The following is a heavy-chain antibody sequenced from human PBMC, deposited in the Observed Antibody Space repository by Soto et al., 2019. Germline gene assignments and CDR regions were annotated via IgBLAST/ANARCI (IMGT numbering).Heavy chain of an antibody. V-gene: IGHV1-2*04. D-gene: IGHD1-26*01. CDR2: IDPNTGGT. CDR1: GYTLRDHQ. Sequence: ASVKVSCKASGYTLRDHQIHWPRQAPGQGPEWMGWIDPNTGGTNYAQKFQDWVTLTRETSTGTFFLEVRGLKSADSAPDYCARVLLSGSHYFDYWGQGTLVTVSS. J-gene: IGHJ4*02. CDR3: ARVLLSGSHYFDY.